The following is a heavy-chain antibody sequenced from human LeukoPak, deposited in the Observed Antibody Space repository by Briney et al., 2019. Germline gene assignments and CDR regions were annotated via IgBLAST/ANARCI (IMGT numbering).Heavy chain of an antibody. CDR1: GYSFTDFY. D-gene: IGHD6-13*01. CDR2: INTNSGGT. V-gene: IGHV1-2*02. J-gene: IGHJ4*02. Sequence: GGSVRVSCKASGYSFTDFYMHWVRQAPGQGVEGMGWINTNSGGTNYAQKFQGRVTMTRDTSISTAYMELSRLRSDDTAVYYCAREGGYSSTWSNYWGQGTLVTVSS. CDR3: AREGGYSSTWSNY.